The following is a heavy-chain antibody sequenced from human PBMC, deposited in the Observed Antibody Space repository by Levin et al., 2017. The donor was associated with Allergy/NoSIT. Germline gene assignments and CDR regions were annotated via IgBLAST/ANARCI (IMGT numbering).Heavy chain of an antibody. Sequence: GGSLRLSCAASGFTFSTYGMHWVRQAPGKGLEWVAIIWYDGSTKYYGDSVQGRFTISRDNTKNILYLQMNSLRAEDTAVYYCARDRQSSHPVGRWFDPWGQGTLVTVSS. CDR1: GFTFSTYG. V-gene: IGHV3-33*01. J-gene: IGHJ5*02. CDR3: ARDRQSSHPVGRWFDP. CDR2: IWYDGSTK.